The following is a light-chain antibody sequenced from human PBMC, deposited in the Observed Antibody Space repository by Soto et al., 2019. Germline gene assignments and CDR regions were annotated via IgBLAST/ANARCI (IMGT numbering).Light chain of an antibody. CDR2: KAS. V-gene: IGKV1-5*03. Sequence: DVQMTRSPSTLSASVGDRVTITCRASQTISSWLAWYQQKPGKAPKLLIYKASTLKSGVPSRFSGSGSGTEFTLTISSLQPDDFATYYCQQYNNYWTFGQGTKVDIK. CDR1: QTISSW. CDR3: QQYNNYWT. J-gene: IGKJ1*01.